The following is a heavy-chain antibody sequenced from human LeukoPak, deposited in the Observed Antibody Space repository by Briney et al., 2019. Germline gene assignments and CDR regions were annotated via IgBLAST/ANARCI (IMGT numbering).Heavy chain of an antibody. D-gene: IGHD3-16*02. CDR2: IKSKTDGGTT. J-gene: IGHJ4*02. Sequence: PGGSLRLSCAASGFTFNIYAMSWVRQAPGKGLEWVGRIKSKTDGGTTDYAAPVKGRFTISRDDSKNTLYLQMNSLKTEDTAVYYCTTGPKEGTFGGVIVIPGGFDYWGQGTLVTVSS. CDR3: TTGPKEGTFGGVIVIPGGFDY. V-gene: IGHV3-15*01. CDR1: GFTFNIYA.